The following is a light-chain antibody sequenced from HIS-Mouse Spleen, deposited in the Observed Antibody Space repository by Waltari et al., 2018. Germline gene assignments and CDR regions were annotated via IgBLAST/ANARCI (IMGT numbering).Light chain of an antibody. CDR3: QQLNSYPPT. Sequence: DIQLTQSPSFLSASVGDRVTITCRASQGSSSYLAWYQQKPGKDPKLLIYAASTLQSGVPSRFSGSGSGTEFTLPISSLQPEDFATYYCQQLNSYPPTFGQGTKVEIK. CDR2: AAS. CDR1: QGSSSY. J-gene: IGKJ1*01. V-gene: IGKV1-9*01.